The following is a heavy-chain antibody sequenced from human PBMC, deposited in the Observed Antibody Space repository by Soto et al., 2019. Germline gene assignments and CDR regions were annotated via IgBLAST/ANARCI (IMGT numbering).Heavy chain of an antibody. CDR1: GYTFTSYG. D-gene: IGHD3-10*01. V-gene: IGHV1-18*01. J-gene: IGHJ4*02. Sequence: ASVKVSCKASGYTFTSYGISWVRQAPGQGLEWMGWISAYNGNTNYAQKLQGRVTMTTDTSTSTAYMELRSLRSDDTAVYYCARDRPWAAYCYGSGSSIPFDYWGQGTLVTVST. CDR2: ISAYNGNT. CDR3: ARDRPWAAYCYGSGSSIPFDY.